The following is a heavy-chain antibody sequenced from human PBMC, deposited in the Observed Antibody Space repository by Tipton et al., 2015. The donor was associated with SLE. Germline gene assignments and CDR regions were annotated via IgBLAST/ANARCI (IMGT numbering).Heavy chain of an antibody. Sequence: TLSLTCTVSGGSISSSSYYRGWIRQPPGKGLEWIGSIYYSGSTYYNPSLKSRVTLSVDTSKNQFSLKMSSVTAADTAVYYCARAPHDYGDNEAFDIWGQGTMVTVSS. CDR3: ARAPHDYGDNEAFDI. J-gene: IGHJ3*02. CDR2: IYYSGST. CDR1: GGSISSSSYY. V-gene: IGHV4-39*01. D-gene: IGHD4-17*01.